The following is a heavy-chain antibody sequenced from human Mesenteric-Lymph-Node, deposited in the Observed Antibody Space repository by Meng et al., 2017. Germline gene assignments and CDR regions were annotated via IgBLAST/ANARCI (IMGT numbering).Heavy chain of an antibody. V-gene: IGHV3-30*01. Sequence: GESLKISCAASGFTFSSYAMHWVRQAPGKGLEWVAVISYDGSNKYYADSVKGRFTISRDNSKNTLYLQMNSLRAEDTAVYYCARESGIAAAGPPRTYYYYGMDVWGQGTTVTVSS. J-gene: IGHJ6*02. D-gene: IGHD6-13*01. CDR2: ISYDGSNK. CDR3: ARESGIAAAGPPRTYYYYGMDV. CDR1: GFTFSSYA.